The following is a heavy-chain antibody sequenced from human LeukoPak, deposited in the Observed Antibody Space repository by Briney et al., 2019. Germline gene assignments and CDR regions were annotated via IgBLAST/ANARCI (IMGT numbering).Heavy chain of an antibody. Sequence: PGGSLRLSCAASGFTFSSYSMNWVRQAPGKGLEWVSSISSSSSYIYYADSVKGRFTISRDNAKNSLYLQMNSLRAEDTAVYYCARDLTIFWAAFDIWGQGTMVTVSS. J-gene: IGHJ3*02. V-gene: IGHV3-21*01. CDR2: ISSSSSYI. CDR3: ARDLTIFWAAFDI. CDR1: GFTFSSYS. D-gene: IGHD3-9*01.